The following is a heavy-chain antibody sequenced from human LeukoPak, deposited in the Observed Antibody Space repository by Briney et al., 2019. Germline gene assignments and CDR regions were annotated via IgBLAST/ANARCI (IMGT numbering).Heavy chain of an antibody. D-gene: IGHD6-6*01. CDR2: ISWNSGSI. CDR1: GFTFDDYA. V-gene: IGHV3-9*03. Sequence: GRSLRLSCAASGFTFDDYAMHWVRQAPGKGLEWVSGISWNSGSIGYADSVKGRFTISRDNARNSLYLQMNSLRAEDMALYYCAKDLEYSSSSGFDYWGQGTLVTVSS. CDR3: AKDLEYSSSSGFDY. J-gene: IGHJ4*02.